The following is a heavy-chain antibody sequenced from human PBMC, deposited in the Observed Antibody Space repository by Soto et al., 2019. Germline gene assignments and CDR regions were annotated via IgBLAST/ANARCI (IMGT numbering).Heavy chain of an antibody. CDR3: TRSGGSYSFGY. Sequence: EVQLVESGGGLVQPGESLKLSCAASGFTLSGSAVHWVRQASGKGLAWVGRIRSKTHSYATEYIASVKGRFTMSRDDSNNTAYLQMNGLKTDDTAVYYCTRSGGSYSFGYWGQGTLVTVSS. CDR2: IRSKTHSYAT. D-gene: IGHD1-26*01. CDR1: GFTLSGSA. V-gene: IGHV3-73*02. J-gene: IGHJ4*02.